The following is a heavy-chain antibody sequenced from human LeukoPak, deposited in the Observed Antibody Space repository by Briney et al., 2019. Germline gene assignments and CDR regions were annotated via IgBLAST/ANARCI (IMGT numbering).Heavy chain of an antibody. Sequence: ASVKVSCKASGGTFSSYAISWVRQAPGQGLEWMGWISAYNGNTNYAQKLQGRVTMTTDTSTSTAYMELRSLRSDDTAVYYCARGPLQQLVAEYFQHWGQGTLVTVSS. D-gene: IGHD6-13*01. CDR2: ISAYNGNT. CDR3: ARGPLQQLVAEYFQH. J-gene: IGHJ1*01. V-gene: IGHV1-18*01. CDR1: GGTFSSYA.